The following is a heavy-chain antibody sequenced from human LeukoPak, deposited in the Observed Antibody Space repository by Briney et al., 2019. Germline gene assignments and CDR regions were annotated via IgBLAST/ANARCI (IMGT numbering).Heavy chain of an antibody. CDR2: INLSGGST. D-gene: IGHD3-10*01. Sequence: GASVKVSCKASGYTFTSYYMHWVRQAPGQGLEWMGIINLSGGSTSYAQKFQGRVTMTRDTSTSTVYMELSSLRSEDTAVYYCARGIMRFGELLSPDAFDIWGQGTMVTVSS. V-gene: IGHV1-46*01. CDR1: GYTFTSYY. CDR3: ARGIMRFGELLSPDAFDI. J-gene: IGHJ3*02.